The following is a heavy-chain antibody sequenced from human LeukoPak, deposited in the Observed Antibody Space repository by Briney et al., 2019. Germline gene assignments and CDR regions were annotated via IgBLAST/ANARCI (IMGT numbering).Heavy chain of an antibody. Sequence: GGSLRLSCAASGFTFSSYWMSWVRQAPGKGLEWVANIKQDGSEKYYVDSVKGRSTISRDNAKNSLYLQMNSLRAEDTAVYYCARDIAAAGTELFDYWGQGTLVTVSS. CDR3: ARDIAAAGTELFDY. D-gene: IGHD6-13*01. CDR1: GFTFSSYW. V-gene: IGHV3-7*03. J-gene: IGHJ4*02. CDR2: IKQDGSEK.